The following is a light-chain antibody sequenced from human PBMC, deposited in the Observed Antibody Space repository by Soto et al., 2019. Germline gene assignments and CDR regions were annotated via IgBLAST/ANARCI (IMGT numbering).Light chain of an antibody. J-gene: IGKJ1*01. CDR3: QQSFSTPRT. CDR1: QTISNY. Sequence: DIQMTQSPSSLSASIGDKVTITCRASQTISNYLNWYQQRPGKAPNLLIYAASSLQSGVPSRFSGSGSGTDFTLTITNLQPEDFGSYFCQQSFSTPRTFGLGPRWKSN. V-gene: IGKV1-39*01. CDR2: AAS.